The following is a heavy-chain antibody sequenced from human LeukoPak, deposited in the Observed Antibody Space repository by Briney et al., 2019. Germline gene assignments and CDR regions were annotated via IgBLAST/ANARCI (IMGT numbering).Heavy chain of an antibody. CDR1: GGSISSGSYY. D-gene: IGHD1-14*01. CDR2: IYNSGST. Sequence: SETLSLTCTVSGGSISSGSYYWSWIRQPPGKGLEWIGYIYNSGSTKYNPSLKSRATISVDTSKNQFSLKLSSVTAADTAVYYCARARSYDYYYYMDVWGKGTTVTISS. CDR3: ARARSYDYYYYMDV. V-gene: IGHV4-61*01. J-gene: IGHJ6*03.